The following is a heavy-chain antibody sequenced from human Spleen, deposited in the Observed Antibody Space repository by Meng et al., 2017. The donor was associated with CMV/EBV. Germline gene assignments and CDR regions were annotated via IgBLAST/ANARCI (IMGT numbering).Heavy chain of an antibody. J-gene: IGHJ4*02. CDR3: AKDSSYSSSSAFDY. CDR1: TFIFSSYE. V-gene: IGHV3-9*01. D-gene: IGHD6-6*01. CDR2: ISWNSGSI. Sequence: SLKISCAASTFIFSSYEMNWVRQAPGKGLEWVSGISWNSGSIGYADSVKGRFTMSRDNAKNSLYLQMNSLRAEDTALYYCAKDSSYSSSSAFDYWGQGTLVTVSS.